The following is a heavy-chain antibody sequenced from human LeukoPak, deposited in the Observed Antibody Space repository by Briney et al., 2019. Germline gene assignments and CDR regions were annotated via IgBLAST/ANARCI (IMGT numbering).Heavy chain of an antibody. V-gene: IGHV3-23*01. CDR2: ISGSGGST. D-gene: IGHD4/OR15-4a*01. CDR1: GFTFSSYA. CDR3: ANGKLVLYYFDY. J-gene: IGHJ4*02. Sequence: PGGSLRLSCAASGFTFSSYAMSWVRQAPGKGLEWVSAISGSGGSTYYADSVKGRFTISRDNSKNTLYLQMNSLRAEDTAVYYCANGKLVLYYFDYWGQGTLVTVSS.